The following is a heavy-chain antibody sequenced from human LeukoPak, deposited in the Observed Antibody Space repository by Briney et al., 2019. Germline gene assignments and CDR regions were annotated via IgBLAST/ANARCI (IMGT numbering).Heavy chain of an antibody. CDR1: GFTFSSYA. CDR2: ISGSGGST. Sequence: GGSLRLSCAATGFTFSSYAMSGVRQAPGKGLEWVSAISGSGGSTYYADSVKGRFTISRDNAKNSLYLQMNSLRAEDTAVYYCARGDYGNGNFDYWGQGTLVTVSS. V-gene: IGHV3-23*01. CDR3: ARGDYGNGNFDY. D-gene: IGHD4/OR15-4a*01. J-gene: IGHJ4*02.